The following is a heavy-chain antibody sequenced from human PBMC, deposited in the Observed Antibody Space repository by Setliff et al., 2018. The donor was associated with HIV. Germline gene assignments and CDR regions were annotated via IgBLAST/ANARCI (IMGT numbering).Heavy chain of an antibody. CDR3: ARGLGDYYSYFDY. CDR1: GGSLSGQYLSGHY. D-gene: IGHD2-21*02. CDR2: ITHSGST. Sequence: NPSETLSLTCAVYGGSLSGQYLSGHYWSWIRQPPGKGLEWIGEITHSGSTNYNPSLNSRVTISVEMSKMQFSLKLSSVTAADTAMYYCARGLGDYYSYFDYWGQGTLVTVSS. V-gene: IGHV4-34*01. J-gene: IGHJ4*02.